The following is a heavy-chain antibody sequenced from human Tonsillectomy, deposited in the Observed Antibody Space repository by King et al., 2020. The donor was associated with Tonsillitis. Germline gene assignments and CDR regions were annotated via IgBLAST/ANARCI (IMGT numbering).Heavy chain of an antibody. Sequence: VQLVESGGGLVQPGGSLRLSCAASGFTFSDHYMDWVSQAPGKGLEWVGRIRNKANFYTTEFAASVKGRFTISRDDSKNSLYLQMDSLKTEDTAVYYCARIRGGHDFDYWGQGTLVTVSS. CDR2: IRNKANFYTT. J-gene: IGHJ4*02. CDR1: GFTFSDHY. D-gene: IGHD3-16*01. V-gene: IGHV3-72*01. CDR3: ARIRGGHDFDY.